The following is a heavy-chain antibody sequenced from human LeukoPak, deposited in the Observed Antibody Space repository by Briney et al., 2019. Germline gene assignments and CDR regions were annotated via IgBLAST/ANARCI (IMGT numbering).Heavy chain of an antibody. CDR1: GGSISSGTYY. CDR2: FYTSGST. D-gene: IGHD5-24*01. V-gene: IGHV4-61*02. Sequence: SETLSLTPTVSGGSISSGTYYWSWIRQPAGKGLEWIGRFYTSGSTNYNPSLKSRVTISVDTSKNQFSLKLSSVTAADTAVYYCARGRDGYNFLNRGEYYYFDYWGQGTLATVSS. CDR3: ARGRDGYNFLNRGEYYYFDY. J-gene: IGHJ4*02.